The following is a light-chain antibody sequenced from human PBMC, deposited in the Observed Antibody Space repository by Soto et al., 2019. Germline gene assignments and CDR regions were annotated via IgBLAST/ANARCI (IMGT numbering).Light chain of an antibody. CDR3: CSYGGSSALPYV. V-gene: IGLV2-23*02. CDR1: SSDVGTYNL. CDR2: EVA. J-gene: IGLJ1*01. Sequence: QSVLAQPASVSGSPEQSVTISCTGTSSDVGTYNLVSWYQQHPGKAPKLIIYEVAERPSGVSNRFSGSKFGNTASLTISGLLPEDEGDYYCCSYGGSSALPYVFGTGTKVTVL.